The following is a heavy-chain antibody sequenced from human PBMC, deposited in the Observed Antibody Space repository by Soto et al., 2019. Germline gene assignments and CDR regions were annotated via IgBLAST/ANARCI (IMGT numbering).Heavy chain of an antibody. Sequence: QVQLQESGPGLVKPSQTLSLTCTVSGGSLTSDYSCWSWIRQPPGEGLEWIGHIFDSGTTYTNPSLRSQVAISLDTAKNHFALTLSSVTAADTAVYYCACGPSGDQVHYWGQGALVTVSS. D-gene: IGHD7-27*01. V-gene: IGHV4-30-4*01. CDR3: ACGPSGDQVHY. CDR1: GGSLTSDYSC. CDR2: IFDSGTT. J-gene: IGHJ4*02.